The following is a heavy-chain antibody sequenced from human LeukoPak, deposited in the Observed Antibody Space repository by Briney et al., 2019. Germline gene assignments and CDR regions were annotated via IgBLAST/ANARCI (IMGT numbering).Heavy chain of an antibody. J-gene: IGHJ4*02. V-gene: IGHV3-30-3*01. CDR3: AKERSWTYLYYFDY. Sequence: PGGSLRLSCAASGFTFDNYAMHWVRQAPAKGLEWVAVISYGGNNEFYANSVKGRFTISRDNSKNTLYLQMNSLRAEDTAVYYCAKERSWTYLYYFDYWGQGTLVTVSS. D-gene: IGHD1-7*01. CDR2: ISYGGNNE. CDR1: GFTFDNYA.